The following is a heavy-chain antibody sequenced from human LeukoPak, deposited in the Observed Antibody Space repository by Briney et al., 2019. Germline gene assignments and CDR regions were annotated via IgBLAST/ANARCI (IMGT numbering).Heavy chain of an antibody. D-gene: IGHD3-10*01. Sequence: ASETLSLTRSVSGDSMSGYYWSWIRQPPGKGLEWIGYMYYSGTTNYNPSLKSRVTISADTSKNHFSLKLYSVTAADTAVYYCARHDNYPGFGRGFDPWGQGFLVTVTS. CDR2: MYYSGTT. CDR3: ARHDNYPGFGRGFDP. V-gene: IGHV4-59*08. J-gene: IGHJ5*02. CDR1: GDSMSGYY.